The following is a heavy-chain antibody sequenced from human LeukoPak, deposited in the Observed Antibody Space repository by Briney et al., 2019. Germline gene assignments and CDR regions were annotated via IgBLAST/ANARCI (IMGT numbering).Heavy chain of an antibody. CDR3: ARDPTTEPNIAYYFDF. Sequence: SETLSLTCTVSGGSVSRYYWSWIRQSPGKGLEWIGEINDRGHTNYNPSLESRVTISVDTSKKQFSLKLNSVTAADTAVYYCARDPTTEPNIAYYFDFWGQGTLVTVSS. CDR1: GGSVSRYY. J-gene: IGHJ4*02. D-gene: IGHD4-17*01. CDR2: INDRGHT. V-gene: IGHV4-34*01.